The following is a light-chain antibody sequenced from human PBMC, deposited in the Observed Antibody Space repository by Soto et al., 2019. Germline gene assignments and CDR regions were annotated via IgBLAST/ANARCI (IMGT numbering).Light chain of an antibody. Sequence: EIVLTQSPATLSLSPGDRATLSCRASQSVSTYLAWYQQKPGQAPRLLIYDASNRATGIPARFSGSGSGTDFTLTISSLEPEDFAVYYCQQRSSRLTFGGGTRWIS. CDR1: QSVSTY. J-gene: IGKJ4*01. V-gene: IGKV3-11*01. CDR3: QQRSSRLT. CDR2: DAS.